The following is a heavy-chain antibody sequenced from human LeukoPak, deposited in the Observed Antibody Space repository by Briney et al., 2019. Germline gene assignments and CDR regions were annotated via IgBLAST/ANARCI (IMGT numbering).Heavy chain of an antibody. Sequence: PSETLSLTCAVYRGSFSDYFWNWIRQTPGKGLEWIGEINHGGGTHYNPSLKSRATISVDTSKKQFSLNLTSVTAADTAVYYCARGEDGTGDYRPTYFDSWGQGTLVTVSS. CDR1: RGSFSDYF. D-gene: IGHD4-17*01. CDR3: ARGEDGTGDYRPTYFDS. J-gene: IGHJ4*02. V-gene: IGHV4-34*01. CDR2: INHGGGT.